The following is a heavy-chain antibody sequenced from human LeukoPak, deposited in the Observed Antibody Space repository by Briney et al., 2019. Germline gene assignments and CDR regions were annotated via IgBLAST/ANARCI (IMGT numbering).Heavy chain of an antibody. D-gene: IGHD3-3*01. CDR1: GGSISSYY. V-gene: IGHV4-59*01. Sequence: SETLSLTCTVSGGSISSYYWSWIRQPPGKGLEWIGYIYYSGSTNYNPSLKSRVTISVDTSKNQFSLKPSSVTAADTAVYYCASGPYYDFWSGYYTYYYYYMDVWGKGATVTVSS. J-gene: IGHJ6*03. CDR2: IYYSGST. CDR3: ASGPYYDFWSGYYTYYYYYMDV.